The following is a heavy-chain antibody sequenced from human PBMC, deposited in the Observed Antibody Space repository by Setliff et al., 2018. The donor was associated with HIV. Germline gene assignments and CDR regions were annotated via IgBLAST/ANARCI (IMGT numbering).Heavy chain of an antibody. Sequence: PSETLSLTCTVSGDSISSGSYYWSWIRQPAGKGLEWIGRIYTSGSTNYNPSLKSRVTISVDTSKNQFSLKLSSVTAADTAVYYCARDVPWGDYYYYMDVWGKGTTVTVSS. J-gene: IGHJ6*03. CDR1: GDSISSGSYY. D-gene: IGHD3-16*01. CDR2: IYTSGST. V-gene: IGHV4-61*02. CDR3: ARDVPWGDYYYYMDV.